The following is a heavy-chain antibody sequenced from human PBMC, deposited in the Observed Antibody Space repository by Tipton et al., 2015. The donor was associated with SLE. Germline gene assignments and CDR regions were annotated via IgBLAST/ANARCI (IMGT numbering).Heavy chain of an antibody. CDR1: GFTFSNFA. V-gene: IGHV3-64*04. J-gene: IGHJ2*01. CDR3: SREESYWYFDL. CDR2: IGDNGGRA. Sequence: SLRLSCSAAGFTFSNFAMHWVRQAPGKGLEYVSGIGDNGGRAEYADSVKGRFTIHRDNSENTLYLQMNSLRAEDTAIYYCSREESYWYFDLWGRGTLVTVSS. D-gene: IGHD5-24*01.